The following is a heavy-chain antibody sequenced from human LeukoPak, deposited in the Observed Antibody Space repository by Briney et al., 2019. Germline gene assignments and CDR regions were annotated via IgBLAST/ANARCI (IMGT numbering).Heavy chain of an antibody. CDR2: ISSSSSYI. V-gene: IGHV3-21*01. Sequence: PGGSLRLSCAASGFTFSSYGMSWVRQAPGKGLEWVSSISSSSSYIYYADSVKGRFTISRDNAKNSLYLQMNSLRAEDTAVYYCARADDSSSGYFDYWGQGTLVTVSS. CDR1: GFTFSSYG. J-gene: IGHJ4*02. CDR3: ARADDSSSGYFDY. D-gene: IGHD6-6*01.